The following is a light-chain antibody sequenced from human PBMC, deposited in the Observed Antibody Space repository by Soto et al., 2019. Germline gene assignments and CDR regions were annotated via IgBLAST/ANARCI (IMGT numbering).Light chain of an antibody. V-gene: IGKV1-39*01. Sequence: QITQSPSSLSASIGDRVTITCRTSQTVDSYLNCFQVKPGRAPKLLIFDSSRLESGVPSRFAGDGSGTDCTLTISSMQPEDSAIYYCQQTFSKFISFGGGTKLEI. CDR1: QTVDSY. J-gene: IGKJ4*01. CDR2: DSS. CDR3: QQTFSKFIS.